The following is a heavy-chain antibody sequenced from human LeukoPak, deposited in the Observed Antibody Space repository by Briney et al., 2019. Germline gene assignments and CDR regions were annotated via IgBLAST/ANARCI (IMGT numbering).Heavy chain of an antibody. Sequence: SETLSLTCAVYGGSFSGYYWSWIRQPPGKGLEWIGEINHSGSTNYNPSLKSRVTISVDTSKNQFSLKLSSVTAADTAVYYCARGGFPGYSYGSRRVLFDYWGQGTLVTVSS. CDR3: ARGGFPGYSYGSRRVLFDY. J-gene: IGHJ4*02. CDR1: GGSFSGYY. V-gene: IGHV4-34*01. D-gene: IGHD5-18*01. CDR2: INHSGST.